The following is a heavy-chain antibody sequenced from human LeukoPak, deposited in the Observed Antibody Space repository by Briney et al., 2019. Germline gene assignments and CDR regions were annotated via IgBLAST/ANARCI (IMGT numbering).Heavy chain of an antibody. J-gene: IGHJ4*02. V-gene: IGHV4-30-2*01. D-gene: IGHD3-22*01. CDR1: GGSISSGGYS. Sequence: SQTLSLTCAVSGGSISSGGYSWSWIRQPPGKGLEWIGYIYHSGSTYYNPSLKSRVTMSVDRSKNQFSLKLSSVTAADTAVYYCAIEAGSGYYYWGQGTLVTVSS. CDR2: IYHSGST. CDR3: AIEAGSGYYY.